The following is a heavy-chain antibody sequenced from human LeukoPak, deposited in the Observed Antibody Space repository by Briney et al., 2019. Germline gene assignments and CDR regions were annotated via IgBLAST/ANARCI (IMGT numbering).Heavy chain of an antibody. CDR3: ASLESYYDFWSGENYGMDV. J-gene: IGHJ6*02. CDR2: IIPIFGTA. Sequence: SVKVSCKASGGTFSSYAISWVRQAPGQGLEWMGGIIPIFGTANYAQKFQGRVTITANESTSTAYMELSSLRSEDTAVYYCASLESYYDFWSGENYGMDVWGQGTTVTVSS. CDR1: GGTFSSYA. D-gene: IGHD3-3*01. V-gene: IGHV1-69*13.